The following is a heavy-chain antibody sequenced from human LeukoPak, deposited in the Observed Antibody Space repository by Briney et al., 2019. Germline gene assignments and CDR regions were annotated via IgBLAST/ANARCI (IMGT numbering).Heavy chain of an antibody. D-gene: IGHD3-22*01. CDR3: VKLTIVVVTPIDY. CDR1: GFTFSSYA. CDR2: ISGSGGST. Sequence: GGSLRLSCAASGFTFSSYAMSWVRQAPGKGLEWVSAISGSGGSTYYADSVKGRFTISRDNSKNTLYLQMNSLRAEDTAVYYCVKLTIVVVTPIDYWGQGTLVTVSS. V-gene: IGHV3-23*01. J-gene: IGHJ4*02.